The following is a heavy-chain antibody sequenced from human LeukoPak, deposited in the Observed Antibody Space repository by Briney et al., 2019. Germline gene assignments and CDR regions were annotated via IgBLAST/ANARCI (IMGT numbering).Heavy chain of an antibody. CDR3: ARANDLIDY. CDR2: ISDSSSYT. CDR1: GFTFSDYY. V-gene: IGHV3-11*05. Sequence: TGGSLRLSCAASGFTFSDYYMSWIRQAPGKGLEWVSYISDSSSYTNYADSVKGRSTISRDNAKNSLYLQMNSLRAEDTAVYYCARANDLIDYWGQGTLVTVSS. J-gene: IGHJ4*02.